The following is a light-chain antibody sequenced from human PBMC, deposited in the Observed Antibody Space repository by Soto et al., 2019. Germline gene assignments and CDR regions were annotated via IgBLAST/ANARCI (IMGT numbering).Light chain of an antibody. CDR3: QKYDNAPLT. V-gene: IGKV1-27*01. Sequence: DNPMNQAPSSMSASVGDRVAITCRARQDISTYLAWYQQKPGKVPKLLISAAYTLQSGVQPRFSGSGSGTDFTLTISSLQPEDVATYYCQKYDNAPLTFGGGTKVEIK. CDR2: AAY. CDR1: QDISTY. J-gene: IGKJ4*01.